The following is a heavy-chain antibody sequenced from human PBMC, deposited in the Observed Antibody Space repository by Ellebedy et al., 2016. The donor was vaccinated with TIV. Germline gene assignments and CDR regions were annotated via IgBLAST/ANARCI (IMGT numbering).Heavy chain of an antibody. D-gene: IGHD3-22*01. V-gene: IGHV4-39*07. J-gene: IGHJ3*02. CDR1: GGSTNNITFY. CDR3: ARDSSSGYYHGRNGFDI. Sequence: SETLSLTCTVSGGSTNNITFYWGWIRQPPGKGLEWIGNIYYSGSTYYNPSLKSRVTISVDTSKNQFSLKLSSVTAADTAVYYCARDSSSGYYHGRNGFDIWGQGTMVTVSS. CDR2: IYYSGST.